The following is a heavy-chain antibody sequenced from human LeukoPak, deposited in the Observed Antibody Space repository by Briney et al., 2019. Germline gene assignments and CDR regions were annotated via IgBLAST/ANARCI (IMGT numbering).Heavy chain of an antibody. CDR2: ISGSGGST. V-gene: IGHV3-23*01. CDR3: AKALPLRYFDWLSDNDAFDI. J-gene: IGHJ3*02. D-gene: IGHD3-9*01. Sequence: GGSLRLSCAASGFTFSSYAMSWVRQAPGKGLEWVSVISGSGGSTYYADSVKGRFTISRDNSKNTLYLQMNSLRAEDTAVYYCAKALPLRYFDWLSDNDAFDIWGQGTMVTVSS. CDR1: GFTFSSYA.